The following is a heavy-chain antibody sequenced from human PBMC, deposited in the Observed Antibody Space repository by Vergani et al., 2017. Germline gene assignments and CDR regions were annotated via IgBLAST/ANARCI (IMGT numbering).Heavy chain of an antibody. V-gene: IGHV4-59*11. CDR2: IHYSENT. D-gene: IGHD3-16*01. J-gene: IGHJ3*02. Sequence: QVQLQESGPGLVKSSETLSLTCSVSFDSIRNLYCNWIRQPPGKGLEWLGSIHYSENTNYNPALKTRVTISVDTSKNQFSLTLTSVTAADTAVYYCARDTFHFDSENYDDVFDSWGQGTMVIVSS. CDR1: FDSIRNLY. CDR3: ARDTFHFDSENYDDVFDS.